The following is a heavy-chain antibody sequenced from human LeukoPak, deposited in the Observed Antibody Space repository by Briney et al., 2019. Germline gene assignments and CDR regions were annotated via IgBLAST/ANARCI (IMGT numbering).Heavy chain of an antibody. CDR1: GYTFTDYY. J-gene: IGHJ4*01. CDR2: INSNSGET. CDR3: ARDRLGYIYGYGDY. Sequence: ASVKVSCKASGYTFTDYYMHWVREARGQGLEWMGWINSNSGETKYAQKFQGRVIMTRDTSFSAAYMELSRLTPDDTAVYYCARDRLGYIYGYGDYGGHGSLVTVSS. D-gene: IGHD5-18*01. V-gene: IGHV1-2*02.